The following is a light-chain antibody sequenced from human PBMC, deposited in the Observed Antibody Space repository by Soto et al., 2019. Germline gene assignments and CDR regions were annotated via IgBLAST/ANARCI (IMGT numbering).Light chain of an antibody. CDR3: QVWASTAEFFV. V-gene: IGLV3-21*02. CDR1: KIGSKI. CDR2: DAT. Sequence: SYELTQPPSVSVAPGQTATVTCGGDKIGSKIVHWYKQRPGQAPVAVAFDATDRPSGIPDRFSASRSGDTATLTISRVDAGDEADYYCQVWASTAEFFVFGSGTKVTVL. J-gene: IGLJ1*01.